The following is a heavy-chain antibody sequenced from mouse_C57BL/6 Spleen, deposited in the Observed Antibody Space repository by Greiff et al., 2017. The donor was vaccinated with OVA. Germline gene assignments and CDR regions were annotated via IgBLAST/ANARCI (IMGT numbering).Heavy chain of an antibody. V-gene: IGHV5-9-1*02. CDR1: GFTFSSYA. J-gene: IGHJ2*01. D-gene: IGHD2-3*01. CDR2: ISSGGDYI. Sequence: DVMLVESGEGLVKPGGSLKLSCAASGFTFSSYAMSWVRQTPEKRLEWVAYISSGGDYIYYADTVKGRFTISRDNARNTLYLQMSSLKSEDTAMYYCTRVDGYYGDYWGQGTTLTVSS. CDR3: TRVDGYYGDY.